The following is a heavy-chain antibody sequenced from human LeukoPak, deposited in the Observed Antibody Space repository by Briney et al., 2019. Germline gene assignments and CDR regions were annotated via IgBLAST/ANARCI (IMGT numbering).Heavy chain of an antibody. Sequence: KTEGSLRLSRAASGFTFSSYALSWVRQAPGKGLEWVSTISSSSTYIYYADSVKGRITISRDNAKNSLSLQMNSLRAEDTAVYYCARDLSTGGASDYWGQGTLVTVSS. J-gene: IGHJ4*02. CDR3: ARDLSTGGASDY. D-gene: IGHD3-16*01. CDR2: ISSSSTYI. V-gene: IGHV3-21*01. CDR1: GFTFSSYA.